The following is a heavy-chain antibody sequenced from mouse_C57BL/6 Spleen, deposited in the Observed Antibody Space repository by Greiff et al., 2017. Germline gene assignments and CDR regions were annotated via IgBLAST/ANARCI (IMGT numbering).Heavy chain of an antibody. CDR1: GYAFTNYL. V-gene: IGHV1-54*01. J-gene: IGHJ3*01. D-gene: IGHD2-10*02. CDR2: INPGSGGT. Sequence: VQLQQSGAELVRPGTSVKVSCKASGYAFTNYLIEWVKQRPGQGLEWIGVINPGSGGTNYNKKFKGKATLSADKSSSTAYMQLSSLTSEDSAVYFCARSGYGNYWFAYWGQGTLVTVSA. CDR3: ARSGYGNYWFAY.